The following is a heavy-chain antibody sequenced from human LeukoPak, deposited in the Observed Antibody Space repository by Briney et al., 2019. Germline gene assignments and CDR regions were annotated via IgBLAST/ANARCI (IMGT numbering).Heavy chain of an antibody. CDR1: GGSFSDHY. D-gene: IGHD3-16*01. Sequence: SETLSLTCAVYGGSFSDHYWSWIRQPPGKGLEWIGDINHSGSTNYNPSLKSRVTISVDTSKNQFSLKLSSVTAADTAVYYCASSVWGSRFDYWGQGTLVTVSS. V-gene: IGHV4-34*01. CDR2: INHSGST. J-gene: IGHJ4*02. CDR3: ASSVWGSRFDY.